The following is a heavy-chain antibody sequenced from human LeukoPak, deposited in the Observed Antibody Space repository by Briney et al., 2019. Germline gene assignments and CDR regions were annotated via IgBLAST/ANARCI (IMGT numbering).Heavy chain of an antibody. J-gene: IGHJ6*03. Sequence: PSETLSLTCTVSGGSISSYYWSWIRQPAGKGLEWIGRIYTSGSTNYNPSLKSRVTMSVDTSKNQFSLKLSSVTAADTAVYYCARSLKYCSSTSCYTHYYMDVWGKGTTVTVSS. V-gene: IGHV4-4*07. D-gene: IGHD2-2*02. CDR2: IYTSGST. CDR3: ARSLKYCSSTSCYTHYYMDV. CDR1: GGSISSYY.